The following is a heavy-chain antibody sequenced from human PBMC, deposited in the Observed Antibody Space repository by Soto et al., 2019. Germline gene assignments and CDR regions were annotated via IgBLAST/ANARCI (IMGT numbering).Heavy chain of an antibody. CDR1: GGSISSDNYY. D-gene: IGHD2-21*02. CDR2: IYYPGDT. J-gene: IGHJ4*02. CDR3: ARASFTVTPYFFDS. V-gene: IGHV4-30-4*01. Sequence: QVQLQESGPGLVKPSQTLSLTCPVSGGSISSDNYYWRWIRRPPGKGLEWIGYIYYPGDTYYNPSLKSRVTLSVDTSENQFSLKLTSVTAADTAVYYCARASFTVTPYFFDSWGQGTLVTVSS.